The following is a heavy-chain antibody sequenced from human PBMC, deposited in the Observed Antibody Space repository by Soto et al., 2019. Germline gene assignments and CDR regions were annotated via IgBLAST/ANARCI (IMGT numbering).Heavy chain of an antibody. V-gene: IGHV1-18*01. CDR2: ISAYNGNT. CDR1: GYTFTSYG. Sequence: ASVKVSCKASGYTFTSYGISWVRQAPGQGLEWMGWISAYNGNTNYAQKLQGRVTMTTDTSTSTAYMELRSLRSDDTAVYYCARDRSNTMVRGVIKNYYYGMDVWGQGTTVTVSS. D-gene: IGHD3-10*01. CDR3: ARDRSNTMVRGVIKNYYYGMDV. J-gene: IGHJ6*02.